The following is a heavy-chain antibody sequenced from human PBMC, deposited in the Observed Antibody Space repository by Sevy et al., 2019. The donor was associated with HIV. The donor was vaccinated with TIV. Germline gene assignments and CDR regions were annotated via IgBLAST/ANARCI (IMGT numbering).Heavy chain of an antibody. CDR3: AKEDYGGNLPNYFAS. V-gene: IGHV3-30*18. J-gene: IGHJ4*02. CDR1: GFTFSDHG. CDR2: ISYDGNNR. D-gene: IGHD4-17*01. Sequence: WGSLRLSCAASGFTFSDHGMHWVHQAPGKGLDWVAAISYDGNNRYYADSVKGRFTISRDNSKNTLYLQMDSVRPEDTAVYYCAKEDYGGNLPNYFASWGQGTRVTVSS.